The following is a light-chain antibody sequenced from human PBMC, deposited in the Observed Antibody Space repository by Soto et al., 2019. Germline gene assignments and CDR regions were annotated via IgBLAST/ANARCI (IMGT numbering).Light chain of an antibody. CDR2: EAT. CDR1: SNDVGGYDY. CDR3: CSYAGSNIRV. Sequence: QSALTQPASVSGSPGLSITISCTGTSNDVGGYDYVSWYRQHPDRAPRLLIYEATKRPSGVSSRFSGSKSGNVASLTISGLQAEDEADYYCCSYAGSNIRVFGTGTKLTVL. J-gene: IGLJ1*01. V-gene: IGLV2-23*01.